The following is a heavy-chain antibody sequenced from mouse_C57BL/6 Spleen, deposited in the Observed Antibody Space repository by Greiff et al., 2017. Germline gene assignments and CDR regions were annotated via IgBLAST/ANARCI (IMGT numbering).Heavy chain of an antibody. CDR1: GYTFTDYS. CDR2: INPNNGGT. D-gene: IGHD2-4*01. J-gene: IGHJ3*01. Sequence: VQLKESGPELVKPGASVKIPCKASGYTFTDYSMDWVKQSHGKSLEWIGDINPNNGGTIYNQKFKGKATLTVDKSSITAYMELRSLTSEDTAVYYCARGVYYDYDGRFAYWGQGTLVTGSA. V-gene: IGHV1-18*01. CDR3: ARGVYYDYDGRFAY.